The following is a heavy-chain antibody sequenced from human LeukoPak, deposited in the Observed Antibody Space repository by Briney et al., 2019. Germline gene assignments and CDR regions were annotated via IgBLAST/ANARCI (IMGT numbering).Heavy chain of an antibody. CDR1: GYTFTSHY. CDR3: ARAVGTTTTRLGY. V-gene: IGHV1-46*01. CDR2: INPSGGST. D-gene: IGHD1-26*01. Sequence: ASVKVSCKASGYTFTSHYMHWVRQAPGQGLEWMGIINPSGGSTSYAQKFQGRVTMTRDMSTSTVYMELSSLRSEDTAVYYCARAVGTTTTRLGYWGQGTLVTVSS. J-gene: IGHJ4*02.